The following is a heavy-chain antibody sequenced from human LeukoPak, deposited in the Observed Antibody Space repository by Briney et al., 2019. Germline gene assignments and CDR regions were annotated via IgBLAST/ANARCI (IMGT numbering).Heavy chain of an antibody. D-gene: IGHD6-19*01. CDR3: AREKSQWRAEYFQH. V-gene: IGHV1-18*04. Sequence: ASVKVSCKASGYTFTSYGISWGRQAPGQGLEWMGWISAYNGNTNYAQKLQGRVTMTTDTSTSTAYMELRSLRSDDTAVYYCAREKSQWRAEYFQHWGQGTLVTVSS. CDR2: ISAYNGNT. J-gene: IGHJ1*01. CDR1: GYTFTSYG.